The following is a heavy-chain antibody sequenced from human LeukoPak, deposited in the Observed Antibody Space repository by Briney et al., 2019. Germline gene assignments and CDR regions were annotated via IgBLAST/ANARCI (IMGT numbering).Heavy chain of an antibody. CDR2: INPNSGGT. D-gene: IGHD3-10*01. V-gene: IGHV1-2*02. CDR1: GYTFTGYY. J-gene: IGHJ5*02. CDR3: VRDEDGSGVGNWFDP. Sequence: ASVKVSCKASGYTFTGYYMHWVRQAPGQGLEWMGWINPNSGGTNYAQKFQGRLTMTRDTSVSTAYMELNWLTSDDTAVYYCVRDEDGSGVGNWFDPWGQGTLVTVSS.